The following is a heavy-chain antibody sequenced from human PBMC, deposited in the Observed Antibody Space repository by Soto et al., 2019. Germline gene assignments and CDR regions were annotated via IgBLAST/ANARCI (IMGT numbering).Heavy chain of an antibody. CDR1: GGSISSYY. V-gene: IGHV4-59*01. D-gene: IGHD5-18*01. Sequence: QVQLQESGPGLVKPSETLSLTCTVSGGSISSYYWSWIRQPPGKGLEWIGYIYYSGSTNYNPSLKSRVTISVDTSKNQFSLKLSSVTAADTAVYYCARGSYGLFDYWGQGTLVTVSS. J-gene: IGHJ4*02. CDR2: IYYSGST. CDR3: ARGSYGLFDY.